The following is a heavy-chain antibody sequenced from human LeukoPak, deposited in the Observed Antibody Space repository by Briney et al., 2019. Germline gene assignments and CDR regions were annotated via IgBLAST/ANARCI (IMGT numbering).Heavy chain of an antibody. CDR2: ISACNGNT. CDR1: GYTFTSYG. D-gene: IGHD5-18*01. V-gene: IGHV1-18*01. Sequence: ASVKVSCKASGYTFTSYGICWVRQAPGRGLEWMGWISACNGNTNYAQKLQGRVTMTTDTSTSTAYMELRSLRSDDTAVYYCARGGSKQLFGPRKNYYYMDVWGKGTTATISS. J-gene: IGHJ6*03. CDR3: ARGGSKQLFGPRKNYYYMDV.